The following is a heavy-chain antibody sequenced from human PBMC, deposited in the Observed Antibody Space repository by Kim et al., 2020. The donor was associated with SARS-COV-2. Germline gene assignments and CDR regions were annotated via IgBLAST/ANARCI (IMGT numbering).Heavy chain of an antibody. D-gene: IGHD6-13*01. J-gene: IGHJ6*03. V-gene: IGHV4-4*07. CDR3: ASTAAAGTHGYYYYYMDV. Sequence: SETLSLTCTVSGGSISSYYWSWIRQPAGKGLEWIGRIYTSGSTNYNPSLKSRVTMSVDTSKNQFSLKLSSVTAADTAVYYCASTAAAGTHGYYYYYMDVWGKGTTVTVSS. CDR1: GGSISSYY. CDR2: IYTSGST.